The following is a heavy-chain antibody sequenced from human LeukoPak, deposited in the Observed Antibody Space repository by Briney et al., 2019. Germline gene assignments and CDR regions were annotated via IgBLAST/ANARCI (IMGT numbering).Heavy chain of an antibody. V-gene: IGHV1-8*01. Sequence: GASVKVSCKASGYTFTSYDINWVRQATGQGLEWMGWMNPNSGNTGYAQKFQGRVTMTGNTSISTAYMELSSLRSEDTAVYYCAKDLGYCSSTSCQLYGMDVWGQGTTVTVSS. CDR2: MNPNSGNT. J-gene: IGHJ6*02. CDR1: GYTFTSYD. D-gene: IGHD2-2*01. CDR3: AKDLGYCSSTSCQLYGMDV.